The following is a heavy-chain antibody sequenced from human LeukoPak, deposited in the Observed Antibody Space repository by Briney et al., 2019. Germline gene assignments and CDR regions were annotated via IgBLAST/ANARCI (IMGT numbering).Heavy chain of an antibody. CDR1: GFTFSSYG. CDR3: AKTRPRIVVSGSVDN. D-gene: IGHD2-15*01. V-gene: IGHV3-30*02. J-gene: IGHJ4*02. CDR2: IGYDGRNK. Sequence: GGSLRLSCAASGFTFSSYGMHWVRHSPAKGLEWVSSIGYDGRNKYYTDSVKGRFTISRDNSKNSFYLQMNSLTTEDTAVYFCAKTRPRIVVSGSVDNWGQGTLVTVSS.